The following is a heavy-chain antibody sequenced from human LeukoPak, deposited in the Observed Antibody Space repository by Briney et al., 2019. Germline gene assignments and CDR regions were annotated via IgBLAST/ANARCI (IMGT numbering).Heavy chain of an antibody. J-gene: IGHJ3*02. CDR3: ARVNRGDAFDI. CDR2: IWYDGRNK. V-gene: IGHV3-33*01. Sequence: GGSLRLSCAASGFTFSSYGMHWVRQAPGKGLEWVAVIWYDGRNKFYADSLKGRFTISRDNSKNTLYLQMNSLRAEDTAVYYRARVNRGDAFDIWGQGTLVTVSS. D-gene: IGHD3-16*02. CDR1: GFTFSSYG.